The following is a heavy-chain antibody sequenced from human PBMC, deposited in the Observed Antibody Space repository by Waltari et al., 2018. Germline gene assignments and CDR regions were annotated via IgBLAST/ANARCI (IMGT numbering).Heavy chain of an antibody. CDR2: NNPNSGGT. Sequence: QVQLVQSGAEVKKPGASVKVSCTASGYTFTGYYMHWVRQAPGQGLEWMGGNNPNSGGTNYEQKVQGRVTMTRDTSISTADMELSRLRSDDTAVYYCARGSVRDFGVVIPRSGFDYWGQGTLVTVSS. D-gene: IGHD3-3*01. CDR3: ARGSVRDFGVVIPRSGFDY. CDR1: GYTFTGYY. V-gene: IGHV1-2*02. J-gene: IGHJ4*02.